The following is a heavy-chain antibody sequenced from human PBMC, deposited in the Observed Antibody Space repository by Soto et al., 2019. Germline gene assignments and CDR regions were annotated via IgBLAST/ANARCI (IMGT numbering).Heavy chain of an antibody. CDR2: ISGSGGST. CDR3: AKDWPYC. V-gene: IGHV3-23*01. D-gene: IGHD2-15*01. Sequence: EVQLLESGGGLVQPGGSLRLYCAASGLTFISYAMSWVRQAPGKGLEWVSAISGSGGSTYYADSVMCRFTSSRDNSKNTLHRRMNSLRAVCTDVYYCAKDWPYCWGPGTMVTVSS. CDR1: GLTFISYA. J-gene: IGHJ1*01.